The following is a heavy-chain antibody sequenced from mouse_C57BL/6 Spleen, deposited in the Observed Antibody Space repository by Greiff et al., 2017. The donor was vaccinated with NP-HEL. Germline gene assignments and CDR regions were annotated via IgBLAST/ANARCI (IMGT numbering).Heavy chain of an antibody. CDR1: GYAFTNYL. CDR2: LNPGSGGT. V-gene: IGHV1-54*01. CDR3: ARWGDDCNYGNYYAMDY. J-gene: IGHJ4*01. D-gene: IGHD2-1*01. Sequence: QVQLQQSGAELVRPGTSVKVSCKASGYAFTNYLIEWVKQRPGQGLEWIGVLNPGSGGTNYNEKFKGKATLTADKSSSTAYMQLSSLTSEDSAVYFCARWGDDCNYGNYYAMDYWGQGTSVTVSS.